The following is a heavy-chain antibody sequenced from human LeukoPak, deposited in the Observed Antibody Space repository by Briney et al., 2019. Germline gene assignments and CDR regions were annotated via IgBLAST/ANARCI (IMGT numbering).Heavy chain of an antibody. CDR1: GFTFSSFS. CDR2: ISSSSSYI. CDR3: ARDYEPLYSSGWLFDY. V-gene: IGHV3-21*01. D-gene: IGHD6-19*01. J-gene: IGHJ4*02. Sequence: GGSLRLSCAASGFTFSSFSMNWVRQAPGKGLEWVSSISSSSSYIYYADSVKGRFTISRDNAKNSLYLQMNSLRAEDTAVYYCARDYEPLYSSGWLFDYWGQGTLVTVSS.